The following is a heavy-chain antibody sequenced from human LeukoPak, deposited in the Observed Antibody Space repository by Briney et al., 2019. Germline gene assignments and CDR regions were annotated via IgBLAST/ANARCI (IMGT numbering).Heavy chain of an antibody. CDR3: ASAYGSGSYYTPSLDY. CDR1: GFTFSSYG. Sequence: GGYLRLYCAASGFTFSSYGMHWVRQAPGKGLEWVALIWYDGSNAYYSDSVKGRFTISRDNSKNTLYLQMNSLRAEDTAVYYCASAYGSGSYYTPSLDYWGQGTLVTVSS. CDR2: IWYDGSNA. D-gene: IGHD3-10*01. V-gene: IGHV3-33*01. J-gene: IGHJ4*02.